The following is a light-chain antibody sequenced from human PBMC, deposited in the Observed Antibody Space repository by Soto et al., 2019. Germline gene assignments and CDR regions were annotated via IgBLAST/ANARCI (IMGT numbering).Light chain of an antibody. CDR2: DAS. Sequence: DIQMTQSPSTLSASVGDRVTITCRASQRFSTWLARYQQKPGKAPRLLIYDASSLEGGVPSRFSGRGSGTEFTLTISGLHPDDFATYYCQQYNSSPYTFGQGTKLEIK. J-gene: IGKJ2*01. CDR1: QRFSTW. CDR3: QQYNSSPYT. V-gene: IGKV1-5*01.